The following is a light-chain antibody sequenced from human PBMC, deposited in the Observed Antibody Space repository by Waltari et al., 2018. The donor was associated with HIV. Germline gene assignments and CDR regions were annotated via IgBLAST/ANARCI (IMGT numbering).Light chain of an antibody. CDR3: ETLDDNLNGPV. Sequence: QSVLTQSPSASGTPGQRVTISCSGSSSNIGNNAVSWYQQFPGTAPKLLIYSNNQRPSGVPDRFAGSKSGTSASLAISGLQSEDEANYYCETLDDNLNGPVFGGGTKLTVL. V-gene: IGLV1-44*01. J-gene: IGLJ2*01. CDR1: SSNIGNNA. CDR2: SNN.